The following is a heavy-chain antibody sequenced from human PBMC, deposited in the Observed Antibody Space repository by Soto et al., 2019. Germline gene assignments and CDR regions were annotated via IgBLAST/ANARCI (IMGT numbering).Heavy chain of an antibody. J-gene: IGHJ6*02. V-gene: IGHV4-31*03. Sequence: SETLSLTCTVSGGSISSGGYYWSWIRQHPGKGLEWIGYIYYSGSTYYNPSLKSRVTISVDTSKNQFSLKLSSVTAADAAVYYCARGGLGYCSGGSCYSAELSRYYYGMDVWGQGTTVTVS. CDR2: IYYSGST. CDR1: GGSISSGGYY. CDR3: ARGGLGYCSGGSCYSAELSRYYYGMDV. D-gene: IGHD2-15*01.